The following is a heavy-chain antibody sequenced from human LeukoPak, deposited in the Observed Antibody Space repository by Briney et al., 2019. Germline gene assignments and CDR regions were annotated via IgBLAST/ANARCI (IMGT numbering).Heavy chain of an antibody. J-gene: IGHJ1*01. Sequence: SETLSLTCTVSGGSISSYYWSWIRQPPGKGLGWIGYIYYSGSTNYNPSLKSRVTISVDTSKNQFSLKLSSVTAADTAVYYCARAAAAAPAEYFQHWGQGTLVTVSS. D-gene: IGHD6-13*01. CDR1: GGSISSYY. CDR2: IYYSGST. CDR3: ARAAAAAPAEYFQH. V-gene: IGHV4-59*01.